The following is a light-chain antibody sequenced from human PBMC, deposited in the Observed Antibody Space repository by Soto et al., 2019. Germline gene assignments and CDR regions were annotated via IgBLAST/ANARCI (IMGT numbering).Light chain of an antibody. CDR2: DAS. Sequence: EIVLTQSPATLSLSPGERATLSYRASQSVSSYLAWYQRKPGQAPRLLIYDASNRATGIPARFSGSGSGTDFTLTISSLEPEDFAVYYCQQRSNWPPSITFGQGTRLEIK. J-gene: IGKJ5*01. CDR1: QSVSSY. CDR3: QQRSNWPPSIT. V-gene: IGKV3-11*01.